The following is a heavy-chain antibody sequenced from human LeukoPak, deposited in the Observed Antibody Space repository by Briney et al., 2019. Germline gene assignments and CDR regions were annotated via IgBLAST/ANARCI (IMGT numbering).Heavy chain of an antibody. J-gene: IGHJ4*02. CDR3: ARDLKIGYNSGWYSFDF. Sequence: SETLSLTCTVSGGSISSGPYYWIWIRQPPGKGLEWIGYIYYSGTTNYNPSLKSRATISVDTSKNQFSLKVISVTAADTAVYYCARDLKIGYNSGWYSFDFWGQGILVTVSS. CDR1: GGSISSGPYY. V-gene: IGHV4-61*01. CDR2: IYYSGTT. D-gene: IGHD6-19*01.